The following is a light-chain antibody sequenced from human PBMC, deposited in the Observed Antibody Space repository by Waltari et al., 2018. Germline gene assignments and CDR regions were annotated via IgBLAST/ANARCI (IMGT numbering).Light chain of an antibody. Sequence: VLMPQSPLSLPVTLGQPASISCSSSQSLIHSDGNTYLIWFHQRPGQSPRRRIYKVSNGDSGVPDSCSGSGAGADFTLRISRVEAEDGGLYYCMQGAHWPPTFGPGTKVDFK. CDR1: QSLIHSDGNTY. CDR3: MQGAHWPPT. CDR2: KVS. V-gene: IGKV2-30*02. J-gene: IGKJ3*01.